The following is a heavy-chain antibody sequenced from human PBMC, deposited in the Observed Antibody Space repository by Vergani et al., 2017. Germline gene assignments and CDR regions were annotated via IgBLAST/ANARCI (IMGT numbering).Heavy chain of an antibody. V-gene: IGHV2-5*02. Sequence: QITLKESGPTLVKPTQTLTLTCTFSGFSLSTSGVGVGWIRQPPGKALEWLALIYWDDDKRYSPSLKSRLTITKDTSKNQVVLTMTNMDPVDTATYYCAHSYQGYCSSTSCYDNWFDPWGQGTLVTVSS. CDR1: GFSLSTSGVG. J-gene: IGHJ5*02. CDR3: AHSYQGYCSSTSCYDNWFDP. D-gene: IGHD2-2*01. CDR2: IYWDDDK.